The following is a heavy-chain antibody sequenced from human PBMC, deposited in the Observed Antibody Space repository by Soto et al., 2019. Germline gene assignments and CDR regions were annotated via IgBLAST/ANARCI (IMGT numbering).Heavy chain of an antibody. CDR2: IHYSGST. V-gene: IGHV4-59*01. Sequence: PSETLSLTCTVSGGSISSYYWSWIRQPPGKGLEWIGYIHYSGSTNYNPSLKSRVTISVDTSKNQFSLKLSSVTAADTAVYYCARGGNSMVRGVIYDYWGQGTLVTVSS. J-gene: IGHJ4*02. CDR1: GGSISSYY. CDR3: ARGGNSMVRGVIYDY. D-gene: IGHD3-10*01.